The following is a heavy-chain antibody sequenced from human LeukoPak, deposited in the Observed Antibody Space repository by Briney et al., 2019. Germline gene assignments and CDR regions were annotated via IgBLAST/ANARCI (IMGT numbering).Heavy chain of an antibody. D-gene: IGHD2-2*02. CDR3: ARESSPGSGYCSSTSCYTGAFDI. CDR2: IYYSGST. V-gene: IGHV4-31*02. CDR1: Y. J-gene: IGHJ3*02. Sequence: YWSWIRQHPGKGLEWIGYIYYSGSTYYNPSLKSRVTISVDTSKNQFSLRLSSVTAADTAVYYCARESSPGSGYCSSTSCYTGAFDIWGQGTMVTVSS.